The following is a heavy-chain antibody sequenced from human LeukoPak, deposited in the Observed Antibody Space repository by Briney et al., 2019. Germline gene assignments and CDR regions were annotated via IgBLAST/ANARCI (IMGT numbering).Heavy chain of an antibody. D-gene: IGHD6-19*01. V-gene: IGHV4-39*07. Sequence: SETLSLTCTVSGGSISSSSYYWGWIRQPPGKGLEWIGSIYYSGSTYYNPSLKSRVTISVDTSKNQFSLKLNSVTAADTAVYYCARAPSGWPNFDYWGQGTLVTVSS. J-gene: IGHJ4*02. CDR3: ARAPSGWPNFDY. CDR1: GGSISSSSYY. CDR2: IYYSGST.